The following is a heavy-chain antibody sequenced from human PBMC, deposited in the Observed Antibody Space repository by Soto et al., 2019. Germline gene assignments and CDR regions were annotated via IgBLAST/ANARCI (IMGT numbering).Heavy chain of an antibody. CDR2: IYPGDSNT. CDR1: GYSFTSYW. Sequence: GESLKISFKGSGYSFTSYWIGWVRQMPGKGLEWMGIIYPGDSNTAYSPSFQGQVTISADKSISTAFLQWSTLKASDTATYYCAIPADSYGYDYWGQGTLVTVSS. D-gene: IGHD3-16*01. J-gene: IGHJ4*02. V-gene: IGHV5-51*01. CDR3: AIPADSYGYDY.